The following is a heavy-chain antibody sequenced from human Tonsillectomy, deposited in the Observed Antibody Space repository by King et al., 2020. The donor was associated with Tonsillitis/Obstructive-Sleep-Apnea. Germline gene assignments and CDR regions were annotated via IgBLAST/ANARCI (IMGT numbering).Heavy chain of an antibody. D-gene: IGHD3-10*01. CDR3: ANSRGVTTAPIDY. CDR2: ISGSGGST. J-gene: IGHJ4*02. Sequence: VQLVESGGGLVQPGGSLRLSCAASGITFSSYSMSWVRQVPGKGLEWVSGISGSGGSTYSADSVKGRFAISRDNSKNTLYLQMNSLRAEDTAVYYCANSRGVTTAPIDYWGQGTLVTVSS. CDR1: GITFSSYS. V-gene: IGHV3-23*04.